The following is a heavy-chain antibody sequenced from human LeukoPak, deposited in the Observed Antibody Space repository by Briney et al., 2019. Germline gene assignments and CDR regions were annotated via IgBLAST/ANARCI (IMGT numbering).Heavy chain of an antibody. V-gene: IGHV1-69*05. CDR3: AATPKAPGRMSRYFDY. Sequence: GASVSVSCKASGGTFSSYAISWVRQAPGKGLEWMGGIIHIFGTANYAQKFQGRVTITTDESTSTAYMELSSLRSEDTAVYYCAATPKAPGRMSRYFDYWGQGTLVTVSS. J-gene: IGHJ4*02. CDR1: GGTFSSYA. CDR2: IIHIFGTA. D-gene: IGHD6-13*01.